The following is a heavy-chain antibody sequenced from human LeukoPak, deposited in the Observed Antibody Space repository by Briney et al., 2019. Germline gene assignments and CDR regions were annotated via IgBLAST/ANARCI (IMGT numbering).Heavy chain of an antibody. Sequence: SQTLSLTCAVSGGSISSGGYSSSWIRQPPGKGLEWIGYIYHSGSTYYNPSLKSRVTISVDRSKNQFSLKLRSVTAADTAVYYCAGSIAAAGTAGEDWFDPWGQGTLVTVSS. CDR1: GGSISSGGYS. CDR3: AGSIAAAGTAGEDWFDP. CDR2: IYHSGST. D-gene: IGHD6-13*01. J-gene: IGHJ5*02. V-gene: IGHV4-30-2*01.